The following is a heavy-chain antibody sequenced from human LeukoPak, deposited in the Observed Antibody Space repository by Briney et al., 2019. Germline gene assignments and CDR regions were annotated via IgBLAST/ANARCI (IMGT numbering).Heavy chain of an antibody. V-gene: IGHV3-23*01. D-gene: IGHD6-13*01. CDR1: GFTCSSYA. CDR2: ISGSGGST. Sequence: GGSLRLSCAASGFTCSSYAMSWVRQAPGKGLEWVSAISGSGGSTYYADSVKGRFTISRDNSKNTLYLQMNSLRAEDTAVYYCAKDRIGAYSSSWYYFDYWGQGTLVTVSS. CDR3: AKDRIGAYSSSWYYFDY. J-gene: IGHJ4*02.